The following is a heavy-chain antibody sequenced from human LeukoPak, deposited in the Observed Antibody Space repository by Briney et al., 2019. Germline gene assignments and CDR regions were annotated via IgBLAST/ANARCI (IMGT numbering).Heavy chain of an antibody. Sequence: PGGSLRLSCAASGFTFSSYWMSWARQAPGKGLEWVAIIKEDRNVKYYVDSVKGRFTISRDNAENSLYLQMNSLRAEDTAVYYSAAGRGDYWGQGTLVTVSS. D-gene: IGHD1-26*01. J-gene: IGHJ4*02. CDR1: GFTFSSYW. V-gene: IGHV3-7*01. CDR2: IKEDRNVK. CDR3: AAGRGDY.